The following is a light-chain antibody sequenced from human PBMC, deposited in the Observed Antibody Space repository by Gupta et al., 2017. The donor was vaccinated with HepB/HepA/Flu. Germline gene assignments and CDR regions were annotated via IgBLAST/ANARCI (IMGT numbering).Light chain of an antibody. Sequence: DIQMTQSPSSLSASVGDRVTITCRASQSINTSLNWYQHKPGKAPNLLIYAASSLQSGVPSRFSGSASGTDFTLTISRLQPEDFATYYCQQRDSIPLTFGGGTKVEVK. V-gene: IGKV1-39*01. CDR1: QSINTS. J-gene: IGKJ4*01. CDR3: QQRDSIPLT. CDR2: AAS.